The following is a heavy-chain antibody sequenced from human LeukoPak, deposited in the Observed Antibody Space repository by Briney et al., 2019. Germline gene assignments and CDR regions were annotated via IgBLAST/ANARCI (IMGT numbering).Heavy chain of an antibody. Sequence: GGSLRLSCAASGFTFSSYWMSWVRQAPGKGLEWVANIKQDGSEKYYVDSVKGRLTISRDNAKNSLYLQMNSLRAEDTAVYYCARDSTMIDDYYYYYGMDVWGQGTTVTVSS. CDR2: IKQDGSEK. D-gene: IGHD3-22*01. CDR1: GFTFSSYW. J-gene: IGHJ6*02. CDR3: ARDSTMIDDYYYYYGMDV. V-gene: IGHV3-7*01.